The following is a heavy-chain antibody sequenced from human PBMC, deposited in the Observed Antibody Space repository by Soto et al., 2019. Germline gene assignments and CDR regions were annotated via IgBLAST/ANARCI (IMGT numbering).Heavy chain of an antibody. J-gene: IGHJ3*02. CDR3: ARERGPLLWFGEHWDAFDI. V-gene: IGHV4-34*01. Sequence: QVQLQQWGAGLLKPSETLSLTCAVYGGSFSGYYWSWIRQPPGKGLEWIGEINHSGSTNYNPSLKSRVTISVDTSKNQFSLKLSSVTAADTAVYYCARERGPLLWFGEHWDAFDIWGQGTMVTVSS. D-gene: IGHD3-10*01. CDR2: INHSGST. CDR1: GGSFSGYY.